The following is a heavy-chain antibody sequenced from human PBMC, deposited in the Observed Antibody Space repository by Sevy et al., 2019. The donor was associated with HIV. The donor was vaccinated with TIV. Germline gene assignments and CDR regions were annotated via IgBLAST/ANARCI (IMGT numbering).Heavy chain of an antibody. CDR3: ASGPYYYDSSGYYSYDDFDI. CDR1: GFTFSSYS. Sequence: GGSLRLSCAASGFTFSSYSMNWVRQAPGKGLEWVSSISSSSSYIYYADSVKGRFTISRDNAKNSLYLQMNSLGAEDTAVYYCASGPYYYDSSGYYSYDDFDIWGQGTMVTVSS. CDR2: ISSSSSYI. V-gene: IGHV3-21*01. D-gene: IGHD3-22*01. J-gene: IGHJ3*02.